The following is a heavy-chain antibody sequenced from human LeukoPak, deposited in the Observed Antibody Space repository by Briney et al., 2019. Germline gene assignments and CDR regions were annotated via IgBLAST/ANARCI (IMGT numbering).Heavy chain of an antibody. Sequence: ASVEVSYKASGYTFTGYYLFWVRQAPGQGLEWMGWIHPNSGDTTYAQKFQGRVTMTRDTSISTAYMELSSLRSDDTAVYYCTREDYWGQGTLVTVSS. CDR2: IHPNSGDT. CDR3: TREDY. J-gene: IGHJ4*02. CDR1: GYTFTGYY. V-gene: IGHV1-2*02.